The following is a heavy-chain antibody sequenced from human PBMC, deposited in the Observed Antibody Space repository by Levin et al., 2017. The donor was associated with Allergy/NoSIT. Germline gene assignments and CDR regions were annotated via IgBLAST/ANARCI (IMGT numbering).Heavy chain of an antibody. J-gene: IGHJ1*01. CDR2: IKRERSGGTS. V-gene: IGHV3-49*03. D-gene: IGHD3-22*01. CDR1: GFIFSDYA. Sequence: GGSLRLSCTASGFIFSDYAMSWFRQAPGKGLEWVGFIKRERSGGTSEYAASVKRRFSISREDSKTIAYLQMNSLKTEDTAVYFCARGDSGYSPADDWGQGTLVTVSS. CDR3: ARGDSGYSPADD.